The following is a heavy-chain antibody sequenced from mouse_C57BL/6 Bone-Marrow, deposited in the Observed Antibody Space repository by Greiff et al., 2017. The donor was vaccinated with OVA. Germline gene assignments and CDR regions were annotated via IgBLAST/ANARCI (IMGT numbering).Heavy chain of an antibody. V-gene: IGHV14-4*01. Sequence: VQLQQSGAELVRPGASVKLSCTASGFNIKDDYMHWVKQRPEQGLEWIGWIDPENGDTEYASKFQGKATIPADTSSNTAYLQLSSLTSEDTAVYYCTTRSYYFDYWGQGTTLTVSS. CDR2: IDPENGDT. CDR1: GFNIKDDY. D-gene: IGHD1-1*01. J-gene: IGHJ2*01. CDR3: TTRSYYFDY.